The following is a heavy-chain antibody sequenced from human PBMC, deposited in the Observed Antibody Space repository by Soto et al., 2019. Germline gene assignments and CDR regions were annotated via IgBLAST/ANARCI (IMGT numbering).Heavy chain of an antibody. CDR1: GFTFRSYW. Sequence: EVQLVESGGGLVQPGGSLRLSCVASGFTFRSYWMSWVRQAPGKGLEWVANIKDDGSDKYYVDSVKGRFTISRDNAKNSLYLQMNSLRVEDTAVYYCARSSPLGPPGYWGQGTLVTVSA. J-gene: IGHJ4*02. V-gene: IGHV3-7*01. CDR2: IKDDGSDK. CDR3: ARSSPLGPPGY.